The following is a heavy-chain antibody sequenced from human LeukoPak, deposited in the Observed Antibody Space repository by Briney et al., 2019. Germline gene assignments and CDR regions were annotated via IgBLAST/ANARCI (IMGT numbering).Heavy chain of an antibody. CDR1: GFTFSTYG. V-gene: IGHV3-64*01. J-gene: IGHJ4*02. CDR3: ARGAQLTDY. D-gene: IGHD6-13*01. CDR2: IGPDGGTT. Sequence: GGSLRLSCAASGFTFSTYGMHWVRQAPGKGLEYVSGIGPDGGTTYYAKSVKGRFTISRDNSKNMVYLQMDSLRADDMAVYYCARGAQLTDYWGQGTLVTVSS.